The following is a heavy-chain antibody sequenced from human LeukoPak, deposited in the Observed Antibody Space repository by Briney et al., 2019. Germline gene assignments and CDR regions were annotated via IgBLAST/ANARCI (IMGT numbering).Heavy chain of an antibody. J-gene: IGHJ4*02. D-gene: IGHD6-6*01. Sequence: GGSLRLSCAASGFTFSSYEMNWVRQAPGKGLEWISYISSSGGTIYYADSVKGRLTISRDNAKNSLYLQMNSLRAEDTAVYYCARMRPELDYWGQGTLVTVSS. CDR1: GFTFSSYE. CDR3: ARMRPELDY. CDR2: ISSSGGTI. V-gene: IGHV3-48*03.